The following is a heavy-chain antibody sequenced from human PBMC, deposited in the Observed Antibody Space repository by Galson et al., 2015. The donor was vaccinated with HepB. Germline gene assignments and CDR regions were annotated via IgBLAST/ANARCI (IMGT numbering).Heavy chain of an antibody. CDR3: ARDSRGVGVGTGWSDY. J-gene: IGHJ4*02. D-gene: IGHD6-19*01. CDR1: GFTFSNHW. CDR2: IKQDGSEK. V-gene: IGHV3-7*01. Sequence: SLRLSCAASGFTFSNHWMSWVRQAPGKGLEWVANIKQDGSEKYYLDSVKGRFSISRGNAKNSLYLQMNSLRVEDTAVYYCARDSRGVGVGTGWSDYWGQGTLVTVSS.